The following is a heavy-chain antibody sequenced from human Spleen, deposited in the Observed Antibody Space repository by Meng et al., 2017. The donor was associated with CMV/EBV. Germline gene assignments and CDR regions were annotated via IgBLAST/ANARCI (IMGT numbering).Heavy chain of an antibody. Sequence: SCKASGYTFTKYDINWVRQATGQGLEWMGWMNPNSGNTGYAQKFQGRVTITRNTSISTADMELSSVRSEDTAVYYCARGGSSGPDYWGQGTLVTVSS. CDR1: GYTFTKYD. J-gene: IGHJ4*02. D-gene: IGHD3-22*01. CDR3: ARGGSSGPDY. CDR2: MNPNSGNT. V-gene: IGHV1-8*03.